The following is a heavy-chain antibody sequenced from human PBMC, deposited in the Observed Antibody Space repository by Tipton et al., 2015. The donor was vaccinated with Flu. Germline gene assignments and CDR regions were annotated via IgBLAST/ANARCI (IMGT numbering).Heavy chain of an antibody. J-gene: IGHJ3*02. Sequence: TLSLTCTVSGGSISSWYWSWIRQPPGKGLEWVGYVYNSGSTTYNPSLKSRVTISADTSKNQFSLRLSSVTAADTAEYYCATSWNPNALDIWGQGTMVTVSS. CDR2: VYNSGST. V-gene: IGHV4-59*08. CDR3: ATSWNPNALDI. CDR1: GGSISSWY. D-gene: IGHD1-1*01.